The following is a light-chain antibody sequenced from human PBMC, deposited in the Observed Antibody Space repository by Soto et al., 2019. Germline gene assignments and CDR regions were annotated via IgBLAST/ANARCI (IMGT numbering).Light chain of an antibody. CDR3: QQYNDWPLT. J-gene: IGKJ1*01. CDR1: QSVSSN. CDR2: GAF. Sequence: EIVMKQSPITLSVSPGQIATLSCRASQSVSSNLAWYQQKPGQAPSLLIYGAFTRATGIPTRFSGTGSGTEFTLTISSLQSEDFALYYCQQYNDWPLTFGQGTKVDI. V-gene: IGKV3-15*01.